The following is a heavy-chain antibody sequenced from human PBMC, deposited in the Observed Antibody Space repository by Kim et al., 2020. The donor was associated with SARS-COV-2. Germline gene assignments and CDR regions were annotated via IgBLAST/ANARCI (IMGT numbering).Heavy chain of an antibody. CDR2: IRRDGGHI. CDR3: AKVCDYDSCGFYAFFRS. V-gene: IGHV3-21*01. J-gene: IGHJ5*02. Sequence: GGSLRLSCEASGFAFSTSCMHWVRQAPGKGLEWVSSIRRDGGHIYYADSVKGRFTISRDNAKNTLYLQINGLRTEDTAVYYCAKVCDYDSCGFYAFFRSWGQGTRVTVSS. D-gene: IGHD3-22*01. CDR1: GFAFSTSC.